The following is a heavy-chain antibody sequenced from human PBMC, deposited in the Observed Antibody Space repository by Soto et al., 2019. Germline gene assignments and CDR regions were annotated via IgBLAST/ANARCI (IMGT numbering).Heavy chain of an antibody. Sequence: GASVKVSCNASGYTFTSYGIHWVRQAPGQRLEWMGWINAANGDTKYSPKFQGRVTITRDTSASTANMELSSLRSEDTAVYYCVRRHVSVTGIDWFDPWGQGTLVTVSS. CDR1: GYTFTSYG. V-gene: IGHV1-3*01. CDR2: INAANGDT. J-gene: IGHJ5*02. D-gene: IGHD4-4*01. CDR3: VRRHVSVTGIDWFDP.